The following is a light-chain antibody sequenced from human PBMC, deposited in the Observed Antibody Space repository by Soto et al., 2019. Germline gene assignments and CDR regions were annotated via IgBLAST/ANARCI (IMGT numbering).Light chain of an antibody. J-gene: IGLJ1*01. V-gene: IGLV1-40*01. CDR2: RNN. CDR3: QSYDSSLSAYV. Sequence: QSVLTQPPSVSGAPGQRVTISCTGSSSNIGAGYDVHWYQQLPETAPKLLIYRNNNRPSGVPDRFSGSKSGASASLAITGLQAEDEADYYCQSYDSSLSAYVFGTGTNVTVL. CDR1: SSNIGAGYD.